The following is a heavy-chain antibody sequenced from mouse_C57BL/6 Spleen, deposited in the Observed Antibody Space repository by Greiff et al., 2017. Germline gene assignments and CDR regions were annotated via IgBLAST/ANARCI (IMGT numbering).Heavy chain of an antibody. J-gene: IGHJ3*01. CDR1: GYTFTSYT. CDR3: AGGDYGYPRAY. Sequence: VKLQQSGAELARPGASVKMSCKASGYTFTSYTMHWVKQRPGQGLEWIGYINPSSGYTKYNQKFKDKATLTAAKSSSTAYMQLSSLTSEDSAVYYGAGGDYGYPRAYGGKGTLVTVSA. D-gene: IGHD2-2*01. V-gene: IGHV1-4*01. CDR2: INPSSGYT.